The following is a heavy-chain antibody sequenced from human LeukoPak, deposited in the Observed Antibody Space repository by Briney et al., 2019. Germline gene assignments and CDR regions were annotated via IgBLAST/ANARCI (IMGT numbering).Heavy chain of an antibody. Sequence: SETLCLTCAVYGGSFSGYYWSWIRQPPGKGLEWIGEINHSGSTNYNPSLKSRVTISVDTSKNQFSLKLSSVTAADTAVYYCARVLYSSSWYYFDYWGQGTLVTVSS. D-gene: IGHD6-13*01. CDR1: GGSFSGYY. J-gene: IGHJ4*02. CDR2: INHSGST. V-gene: IGHV4-34*01. CDR3: ARVLYSSSWYYFDY.